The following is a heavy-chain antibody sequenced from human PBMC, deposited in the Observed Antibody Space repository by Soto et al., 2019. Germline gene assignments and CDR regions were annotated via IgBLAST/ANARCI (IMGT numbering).Heavy chain of an antibody. J-gene: IGHJ5*02. CDR3: ARNRYYSDPDAYVQKLDL. CDR1: GGTFSTYG. D-gene: IGHD3-16*01. V-gene: IGHV1-69*13. Sequence: GSGVTVSCNASGGTFSTYGLTWVRQAPGQGLEWVGGIIPLLNTRNSAHKLQGSVTISVDESANIAYMELISLISDDTAVYFCARNRYYSDPDAYVQKLDLWGQGTLVTVYS. CDR2: IIPLLNTR.